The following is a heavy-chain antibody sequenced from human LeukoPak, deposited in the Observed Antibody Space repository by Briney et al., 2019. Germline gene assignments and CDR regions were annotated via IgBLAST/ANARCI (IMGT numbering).Heavy chain of an antibody. Sequence: ASVKVSCKASGDTFTSYEINWVRQATGQGLEWMGGMNPNSGNTGYAQKFQGRLTMTRDTSISTAYMELSSLRSEDTAVYYCARGINGMDVSGQGTTVTVSS. CDR3: ARGINGMDV. V-gene: IGHV1-8*01. J-gene: IGHJ6*02. CDR2: MNPNSGNT. CDR1: GDTFTSYE. D-gene: IGHD3-16*01.